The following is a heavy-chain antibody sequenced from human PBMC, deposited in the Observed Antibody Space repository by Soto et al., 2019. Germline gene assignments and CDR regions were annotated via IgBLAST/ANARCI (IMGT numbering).Heavy chain of an antibody. D-gene: IGHD6-13*01. J-gene: IGHJ4*02. CDR2: INPNSGGT. Sequence: GASVKVSCKASGYTFTGYYMHCVRQAPGQGLEWMGWINPNSGGTNYAQKFQGRVTMTRDTSISTAYMELSRLRSDDTAVYYCAPAAAGTNPVDYWGQGTLVTVSS. CDR1: GYTFTGYY. CDR3: APAAAGTNPVDY. V-gene: IGHV1-2*02.